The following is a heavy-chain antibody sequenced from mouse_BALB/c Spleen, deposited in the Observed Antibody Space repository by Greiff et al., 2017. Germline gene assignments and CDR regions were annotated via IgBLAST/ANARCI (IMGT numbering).Heavy chain of an antibody. Sequence: EVQLQQTGPELVKPGASVKISCKASGYSFTDYIMLWVKQSHGKSLEWIGNINPYYGSTSYNQKFKDKATLTADKSSSTAYMQLSSLTSEDSAVYYCARVALYGRGYFDVWGAGTTVTVSS. CDR2: INPYYGST. CDR3: ARVALYGRGYFDV. CDR1: GYSFTDYI. D-gene: IGHD1-1*01. J-gene: IGHJ1*01. V-gene: IGHV1-39*01.